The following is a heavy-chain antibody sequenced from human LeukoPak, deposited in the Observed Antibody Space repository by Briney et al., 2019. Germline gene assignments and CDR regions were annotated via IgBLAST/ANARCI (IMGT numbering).Heavy chain of an antibody. CDR2: INAYNGDT. CDR1: NYTFTSYG. D-gene: IGHD3-10*01. J-gene: IGHJ4*02. CDR3: ARDGSGVWFDY. Sequence: ASVKVSCKASNYTFTSYGISWVRQAPGQGLEWMAWINAYNGDTNYAQKFQGRVTLTTDTSTSTAYMELRSLRSDDTAVYYCARDGSGVWFDYWGQGTLVAVSS. V-gene: IGHV1-18*01.